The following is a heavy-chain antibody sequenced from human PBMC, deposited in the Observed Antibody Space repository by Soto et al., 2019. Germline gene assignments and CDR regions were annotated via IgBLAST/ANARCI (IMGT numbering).Heavy chain of an antibody. J-gene: IGHJ4*02. Sequence: QVQLQESRPGLVKPSQTLSLTCTVSGGSISSGGYYWSWIRQHPGKGLEWIGYIYYSGSTYYNPSVKGRVTISVDTSKNQFSLKLSSVTAADTAVYYCAREGGIVGATAADYWGQGTLVTVSS. CDR2: IYYSGST. CDR3: AREGGIVGATAADY. CDR1: GGSISSGGYY. V-gene: IGHV4-31*03. D-gene: IGHD1-26*01.